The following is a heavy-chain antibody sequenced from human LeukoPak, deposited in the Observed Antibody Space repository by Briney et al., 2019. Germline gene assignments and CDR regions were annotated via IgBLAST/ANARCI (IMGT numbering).Heavy chain of an antibody. CDR1: GFTFDDYA. Sequence: PGRSLRLSCAASGFTFDDYAMHWVRQAPGKGLEWVSGISGSGSDIHYADSVKGRFTISRDNSKNTLYLQMNSLRAEDTAVYYCAKDMGVITLVRGLIIARFTLDYWGQGTLVTVSS. D-gene: IGHD3-10*01. J-gene: IGHJ4*02. V-gene: IGHV3-23*01. CDR2: ISGSGSDI. CDR3: AKDMGVITLVRGLIIARFTLDY.